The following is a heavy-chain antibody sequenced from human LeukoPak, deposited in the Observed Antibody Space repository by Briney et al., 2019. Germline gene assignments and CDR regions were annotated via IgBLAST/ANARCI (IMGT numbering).Heavy chain of an antibody. Sequence: GGSLRLSCAASGFTFSSYWMQWVRQAPGKGLVWVSRLSPDGSSTTSADSVKGRFTISRDNAKNTLYLQMNSLRAEDTAVYYCARRIQGMAPYYFDYWGQGTLVTVSS. CDR3: ARRIQGMAPYYFDY. J-gene: IGHJ4*02. CDR1: GFTFSSYW. D-gene: IGHD5-24*01. CDR2: LSPDGSST. V-gene: IGHV3-74*01.